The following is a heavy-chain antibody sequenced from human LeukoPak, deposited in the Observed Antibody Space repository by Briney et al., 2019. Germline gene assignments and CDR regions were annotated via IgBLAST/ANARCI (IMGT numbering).Heavy chain of an antibody. J-gene: IGHJ3*02. Sequence: ASVKVSCKASGYTFTGYYMHWVRQAPGQGLEWMGWVNPNGGDTNYAQKFQDRVTMTGDTPISTAYMELSRLRSDDTAIYYCARDPGYCSSGSCSNLAFDIWGQGTMVTVSS. V-gene: IGHV1-2*02. CDR3: ARDPGYCSSGSCSNLAFDI. CDR1: GYTFTGYY. CDR2: VNPNGGDT. D-gene: IGHD2-15*01.